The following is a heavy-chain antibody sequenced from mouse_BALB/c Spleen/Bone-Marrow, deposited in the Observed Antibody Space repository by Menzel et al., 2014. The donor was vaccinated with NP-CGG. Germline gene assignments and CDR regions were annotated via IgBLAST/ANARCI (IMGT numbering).Heavy chain of an antibody. CDR3: ARIYYYGRDY. J-gene: IGHJ2*01. CDR1: GYTFTNYW. D-gene: IGHD1-1*01. V-gene: IGHV1-7*01. CDR2: INPSTGYT. Sequence: QVQLQQSGAELAKPAASVKMSCKASGYTFTNYWMHWVKRRPGQGLEWIGYINPSTGYTEYNQKFKDKATLTADKSSSTAYMQLSSLTSEDSAVYYCARIYYYGRDYWGQGTTLTVSS.